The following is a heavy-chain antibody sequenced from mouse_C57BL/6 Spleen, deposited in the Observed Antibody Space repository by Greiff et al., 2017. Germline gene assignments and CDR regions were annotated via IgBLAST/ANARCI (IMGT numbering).Heavy chain of an antibody. J-gene: IGHJ2*01. CDR3: AREYYGSSSYFDY. V-gene: IGHV2-2*01. CDR1: GFSLTSYG. CDR2: IWSGGST. Sequence: VMLVESGPGLVQPSQSLSITCTVSGFSLTSYGVHWVRQSPGKGLEWLGVIWSGGSTDYNAAFISRLSISKDNSKSQVFFKMNSLQADDTAIYYCAREYYGSSSYFDYWGQGTTLTVSS. D-gene: IGHD1-1*01.